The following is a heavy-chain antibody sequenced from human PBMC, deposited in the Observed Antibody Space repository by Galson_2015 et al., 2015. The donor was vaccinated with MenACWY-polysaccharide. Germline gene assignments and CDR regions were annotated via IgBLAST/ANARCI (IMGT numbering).Heavy chain of an antibody. CDR1: GFTVSCCA. V-gene: IGHV3-23*01. D-gene: IGHD4-23*01. J-gene: IGHJ3*02. CDR3: AKRMTTVGAFDI. CDR2: SSGSGGTT. Sequence: SLRLSCAASGFTVSCCAMSWVRQAPGEGLEWVSGSSGSGGTTYYADSVTGRFTIYRDIYKNTLYLQMDSLRAEDTAVYYCAKRMTTVGAFDIWGHGTMVTVSS.